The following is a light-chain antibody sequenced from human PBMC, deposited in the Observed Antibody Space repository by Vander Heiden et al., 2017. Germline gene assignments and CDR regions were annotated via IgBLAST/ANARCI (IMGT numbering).Light chain of an antibody. CDR1: SSDVGNYNL. V-gene: IGLV2-23*02. CDR2: DVS. CDR3: CSYAGSSSYV. J-gene: IGLJ1*01. Sequence: QSALPQPASVSGSPGQSITISCTGTSSDVGNYNLASWYQQQPSKAPKLMIYDVSKRPAGVSNRFAGSKCGNTASLTISVLQAEDEADYYCCSYAGSSSYVFGTGTKVTVL.